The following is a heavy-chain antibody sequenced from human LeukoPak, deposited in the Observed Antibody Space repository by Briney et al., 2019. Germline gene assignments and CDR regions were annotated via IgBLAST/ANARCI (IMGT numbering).Heavy chain of an antibody. J-gene: IGHJ4*02. Sequence: SETLSLTCTVSGGSISSSSYYWGWIRQPPGKGLEWIGSIYYSGSTYYNPSLKSRVTISVDTSKNQFSLQLKSVTPEDTAVYYCARGSYYNPPEGDFDSWGQGTLVTVSS. V-gene: IGHV4-39*01. D-gene: IGHD3-10*01. CDR3: ARGSYYNPPEGDFDS. CDR1: GGSISSSSYY. CDR2: IYYSGST.